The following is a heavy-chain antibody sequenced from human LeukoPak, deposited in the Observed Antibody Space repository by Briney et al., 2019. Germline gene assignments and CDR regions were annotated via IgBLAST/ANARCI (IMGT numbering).Heavy chain of an antibody. CDR1: GGTFSSYA. CDR3: ASLSPDTAMVTFPYAFDI. J-gene: IGHJ3*02. CDR2: IIPIFGTA. V-gene: IGHV1-69*05. Sequence: SVKASCKASGGTFSSYAISWVRQAPGQGLEWMGRIIPIFGTANYAQKFQGRVTITTDESTSTAYMELSSLRSEDTAVYYCASLSPDTAMVTFPYAFDIWGQGTMVTVSS. D-gene: IGHD5-18*01.